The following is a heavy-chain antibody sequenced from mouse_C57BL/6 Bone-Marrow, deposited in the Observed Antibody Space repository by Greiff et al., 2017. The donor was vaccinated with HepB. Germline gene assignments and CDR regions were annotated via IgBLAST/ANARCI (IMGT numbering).Heavy chain of an antibody. CDR1: GYTFTSYW. CDR2: IDPSDSYP. J-gene: IGHJ3*01. V-gene: IGHV1-69*01. Sequence: QVQLQQPGAELVMPGASVKLSCKASGYTFTSYWMHWVKQRPGQGLEWIGEIDPSDSYPNYNQKFKGKSTLTVDKSSSTAYMQLSSLTSEDSAVYYCARWGAYWGQGTLVTVSA. CDR3: ARWGAY.